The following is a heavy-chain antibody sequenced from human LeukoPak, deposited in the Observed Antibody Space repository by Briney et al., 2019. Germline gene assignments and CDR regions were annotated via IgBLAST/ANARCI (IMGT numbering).Heavy chain of an antibody. CDR1: GYTFTSYG. CDR3: ARDFSVVVPAAPPDY. D-gene: IGHD2-2*01. CDR2: ISAYNGNT. J-gene: IGHJ4*02. Sequence: ASVKVSCKASGYTFTSYGISWVRQAPGQGLEWMGWISAYNGNTNYAQKLQGRVTMTTDTSTSTAYMELRSLRSDDTAVYYCARDFSVVVPAAPPDYWGQGTLSPSPQ. V-gene: IGHV1-18*04.